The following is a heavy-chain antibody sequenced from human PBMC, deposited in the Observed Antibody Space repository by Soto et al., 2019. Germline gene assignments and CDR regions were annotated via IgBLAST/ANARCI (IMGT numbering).Heavy chain of an antibody. CDR3: ARCLPCSKGGRFDP. J-gene: IGHJ5*02. CDR2: MWPSGGT. D-gene: IGHD3-10*02. Sequence: SETLSLTCAVSGVSISSSNWWTWVRQAPGKGLEWIGEMWPSGGTTYNPSLQNRVTISVDNSKNHLSLTLTSVTAADTAIYYCARCLPCSKGGRFDPWGQGALVTVSS. CDR1: GVSISSSNW. V-gene: IGHV4-4*02.